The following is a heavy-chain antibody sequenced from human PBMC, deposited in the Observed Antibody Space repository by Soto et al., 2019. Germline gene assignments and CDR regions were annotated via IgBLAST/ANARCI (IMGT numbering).Heavy chain of an antibody. V-gene: IGHV3-30*18. CDR1: GFTFSSYG. J-gene: IGHJ5*02. D-gene: IGHD1-26*01. CDR3: AKDRLATQPGWFDP. CDR2: ISYDGSNK. Sequence: QVQLVASGGGVVQPGRSLRVSCAASGFTFSSYGMHWVRQAPGKGLEWVAVISYDGSNKYYADSVKGRFTISRDNSKNTLYLQMNSLRAEDTAVYYCAKDRLATQPGWFDPWGQGTLVTVSS.